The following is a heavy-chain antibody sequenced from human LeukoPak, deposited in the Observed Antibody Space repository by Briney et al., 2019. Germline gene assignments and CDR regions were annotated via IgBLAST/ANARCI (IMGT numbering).Heavy chain of an antibody. V-gene: IGHV3-11*01. CDR3: AKRGVVIRVVLVGFHKEAYYFDS. CDR2: SSSSGSTI. D-gene: IGHD3-10*01. CDR1: GFTLSDYY. J-gene: IGHJ4*02. Sequence: GGSLRLSCAASGFTLSDYYMSWIRQAPGKGLEWVSYSSSSGSTIYYADSVEGRFAISRDNAKNSLYLQMNSLRAEDTAVYFCAKRGVVIRVVLVGFHKEAYYFDSWGQGALVTVSS.